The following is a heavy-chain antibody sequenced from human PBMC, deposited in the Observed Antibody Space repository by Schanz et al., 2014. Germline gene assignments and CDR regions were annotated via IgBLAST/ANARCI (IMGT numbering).Heavy chain of an antibody. J-gene: IGHJ3*02. Sequence: QVKLVQSGAEVKKPGSSVKVSCKASGGTFSSSAFSWVRQAPGQGLEWMGKIIPILGMENYAQKFQGRVTITADISTSTAYMDLSSLRSDDTAVYYCARDIQYHYDTSGPVGAFDIWGQGTVVTVSS. D-gene: IGHD3-22*01. V-gene: IGHV1-69*04. CDR3: ARDIQYHYDTSGPVGAFDI. CDR1: GGTFSSSA. CDR2: IIPILGME.